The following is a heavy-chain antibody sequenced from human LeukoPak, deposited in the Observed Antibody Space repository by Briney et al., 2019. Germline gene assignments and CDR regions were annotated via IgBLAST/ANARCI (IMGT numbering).Heavy chain of an antibody. CDR3: ARRGSRDGYNYGAYYYYYYMDV. CDR2: INTNTGNP. J-gene: IGHJ6*03. Sequence: SSEKVSCKASGYTFTSYAMIWVRQAPRQALEWMGWINTNTGNPTYAQGFTGRFVFSLDTSVSTACLQISSLKAEDTAVYYCARRGSRDGYNYGAYYYYYYMDVWGKGTTVTVSS. V-gene: IGHV7-4-1*02. CDR1: GYTFTSYA. D-gene: IGHD5-24*01.